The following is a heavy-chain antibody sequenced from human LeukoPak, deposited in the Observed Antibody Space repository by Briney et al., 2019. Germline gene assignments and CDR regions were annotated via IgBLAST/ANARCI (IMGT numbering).Heavy chain of an antibody. CDR3: ARDRGTWNDDGFDY. Sequence: GSLRLSCAASGFTFSSYAMSWIRQPAGKGLEWIGRIYISGSTNYNPSLKSRVTMSVDTSKNQFSLKLSSVTAADTAVYYCARDRGTWNDDGFDYCGQGTLVTVSS. CDR2: IYISGST. J-gene: IGHJ4*02. D-gene: IGHD1-1*01. CDR1: GFTFSSYA. V-gene: IGHV4-4*07.